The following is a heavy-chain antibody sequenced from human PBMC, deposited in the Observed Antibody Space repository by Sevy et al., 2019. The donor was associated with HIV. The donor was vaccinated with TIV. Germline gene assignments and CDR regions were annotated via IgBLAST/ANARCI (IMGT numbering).Heavy chain of an antibody. V-gene: IGHV3-21*01. CDR1: GFTFSSYS. Sequence: GGSLRLSCAASGFTFSSYSMNWVRQAPGKGLEWVSSISSSSSYIYYADSVKGRFTISRDNAKNSLYLQMNSLRAEETAVYYGARASITMVRALWYFDYWGQGTLVTVSS. D-gene: IGHD3-10*01. J-gene: IGHJ4*02. CDR2: ISSSSSYI. CDR3: ARASITMVRALWYFDY.